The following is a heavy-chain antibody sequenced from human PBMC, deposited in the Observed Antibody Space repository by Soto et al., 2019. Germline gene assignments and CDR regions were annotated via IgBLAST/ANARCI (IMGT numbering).Heavy chain of an antibody. J-gene: IGHJ4*02. CDR2: ISGSGGST. Sequence: GGSLRLSCAASGFTFSSYAMSWVRQAPGKGLEWVSAISGSGGSTYYADSVKGRFTISRDNSKNTLYLQMNSLRAEDTAVYYCARRSARRHSSSWYDSSGWTGVDYWGQGNLVTVSS. CDR3: ARRSARRHSSSWYDSSGWTGVDY. D-gene: IGHD6-13*01. CDR1: GFTFSSYA. V-gene: IGHV3-23*01.